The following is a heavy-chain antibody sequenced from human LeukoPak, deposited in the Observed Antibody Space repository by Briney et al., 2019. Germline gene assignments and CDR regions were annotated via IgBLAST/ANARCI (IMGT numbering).Heavy chain of an antibody. CDR3: ARGQRWLQLPRYYYYMDV. Sequence: SVKVSCKASGGTFSSYAISWVRQAPGQGLEWMGRIIPIFGTANYAQKFQGRVTITMDESTSTAYMELSSLRSEDTAVYYCARGQRWLQLPRYYYYMDVWGKGTTVTVSS. CDR2: IIPIFGTA. V-gene: IGHV1-69*05. CDR1: GGTFSSYA. J-gene: IGHJ6*03. D-gene: IGHD5-24*01.